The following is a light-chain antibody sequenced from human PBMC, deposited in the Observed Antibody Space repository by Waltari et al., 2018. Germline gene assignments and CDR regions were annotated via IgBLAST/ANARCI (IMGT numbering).Light chain of an antibody. CDR1: KSVLDSSNEKNH. CDR2: WAS. CDR3: QQYCNIPFT. J-gene: IGKJ3*01. Sequence: IVMTRSADSLAVSLGEGAPTTSRSAKSVLDSSNEKNHLSWYQQKPGQPPKLLVYWASTRDSGVPDRFSGSGSGTDFTLTISSPQAEDVALYYCQQYCNIPFTFGPGTKVDIK. V-gene: IGKV4-1*01.